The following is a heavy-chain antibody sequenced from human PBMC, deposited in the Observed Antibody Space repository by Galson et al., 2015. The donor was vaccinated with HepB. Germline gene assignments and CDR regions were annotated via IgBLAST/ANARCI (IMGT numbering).Heavy chain of an antibody. CDR1: GFTFSSYG. CDR2: IWYDGSNK. Sequence: SLRLSCAASGFTFSSYGMHWVRQAPGKGLEWVAVIWYDGSNKYYADSVKGRFTISRDNSKNTLYLQMNSLRAEDTAVYYCARENELGSLLWFGGGFDPWGQGTLVTVSS. J-gene: IGHJ5*02. CDR3: ARENELGSLLWFGGGFDP. V-gene: IGHV3-33*08. D-gene: IGHD3-10*01.